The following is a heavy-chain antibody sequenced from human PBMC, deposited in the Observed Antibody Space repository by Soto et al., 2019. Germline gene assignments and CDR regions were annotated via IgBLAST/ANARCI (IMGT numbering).Heavy chain of an antibody. CDR1: GGSFSGYY. CDR2: INHSGST. CDR3: ARGGEGYDYGDYYDYYYYYGMDV. D-gene: IGHD4-17*01. J-gene: IGHJ6*02. V-gene: IGHV4-34*01. Sequence: LSLTCAVYGGSFSGYYWSWIRQPPGKGLEWIGEINHSGSTNYNPSLKSRVTISVDTSKNQFSLKLSSVTAADTAVYYCARGGEGYDYGDYYDYYYYYGMDVWGQGTTVTVSS.